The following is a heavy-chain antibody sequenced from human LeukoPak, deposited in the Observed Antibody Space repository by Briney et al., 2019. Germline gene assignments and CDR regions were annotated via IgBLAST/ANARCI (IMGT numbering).Heavy chain of an antibody. V-gene: IGHV4-59*08. CDR1: GGSFSGYY. Sequence: SETLSLTCAVYGGSFSGYYWSWIRQAPGKGLEWIGYIYYSGSTNYNPSLKSRVTISVDTSKNQFSLKLSSVTAADTAVYYCARLRNYYDSSAPDYWGQGTLVTVSS. D-gene: IGHD3-22*01. CDR3: ARLRNYYDSSAPDY. CDR2: IYYSGST. J-gene: IGHJ4*02.